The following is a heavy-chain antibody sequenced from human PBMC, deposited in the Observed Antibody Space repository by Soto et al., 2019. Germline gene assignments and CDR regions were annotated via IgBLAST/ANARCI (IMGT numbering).Heavy chain of an antibody. Sequence: QVQLVQSGAEVKKPGSSVKVSCKASGGTFSTNPISWVRQAPGQGLEWLGGTGSGTGPGNQAQECQGRLPITVDKSTSTVYMERSSLSSEDTAVYYCAMRDSGGFYRYFDSWGQGTLVTVSS. CDR3: AMRDSGGFYRYFDS. CDR1: GGTFSTNP. V-gene: IGHV1-69*06. CDR2: TGSGTGPG. J-gene: IGHJ4*02. D-gene: IGHD2-15*01.